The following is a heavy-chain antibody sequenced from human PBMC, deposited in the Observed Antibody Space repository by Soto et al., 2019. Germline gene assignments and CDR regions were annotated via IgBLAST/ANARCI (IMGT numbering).Heavy chain of an antibody. V-gene: IGHV3-33*01. Sequence: GESLKISCAASGFTFSSYGMHWVRQAPGKGLEWVAVIWYDGSNKYYADSVKGRFTISRDNSKNTLYLQMNSLRAEDTAVYYCARGSGLRGTWFDPWGQGTLVTVSS. D-gene: IGHD2-15*01. CDR3: ARGSGLRGTWFDP. CDR1: GFTFSSYG. J-gene: IGHJ5*02. CDR2: IWYDGSNK.